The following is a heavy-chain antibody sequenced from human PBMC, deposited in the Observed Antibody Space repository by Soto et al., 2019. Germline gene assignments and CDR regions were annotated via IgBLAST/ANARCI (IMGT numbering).Heavy chain of an antibody. Sequence: PGGSLRLSCAASGFTFSNAWMSWVRQAPGKGLEWVGRIKSKTDGGTTDYAAPVKGRFTISRDDSKNTLYLQMNSLKTEDTAVYYCTTDPFNPYCSSTSCWRPGLLIYYYYGMDVWGQGTTVTVSS. CDR1: GFTFSNAW. V-gene: IGHV3-15*01. CDR2: IKSKTDGGTT. CDR3: TTDPFNPYCSSTSCWRPGLLIYYYYGMDV. J-gene: IGHJ6*02. D-gene: IGHD2-2*01.